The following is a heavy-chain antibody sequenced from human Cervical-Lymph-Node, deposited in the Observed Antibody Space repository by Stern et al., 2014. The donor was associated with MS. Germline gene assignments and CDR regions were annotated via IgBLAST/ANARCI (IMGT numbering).Heavy chain of an antibody. CDR2: VHHSGST. J-gene: IGHJ4*02. Sequence: QLQLQESGPGLVKPSETLSLTCVVSGDSISNYYWSWIRQPPGKGLEWIGYVHHSGSTNYNPSLKSRVTISVDTSKNQFSMKLSSVTAADTAVYYCARGRPTYYFDYWGQGTLVTVSS. CDR1: GDSISNYY. CDR3: ARGRPTYYFDY. V-gene: IGHV4-59*01. D-gene: IGHD6-6*01.